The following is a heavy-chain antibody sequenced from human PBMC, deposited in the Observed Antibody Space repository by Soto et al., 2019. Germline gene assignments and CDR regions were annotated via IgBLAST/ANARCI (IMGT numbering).Heavy chain of an antibody. V-gene: IGHV1-69*12. CDR1: GGTFSSYA. D-gene: IGHD6-13*01. CDR3: ARGGTTKYSSSHYYYYGMDV. CDR2: IIRIFGTA. Sequence: QVQLVHSGAELKKPGSSVKVSCKASGGTFSSYAISCVLQAPGQGLEWMGVIIRIFGTADYAQKIQCRVTITAGESTSTAYMELSRLRAEDTVVYYCARGGTTKYSSSHYYYYGMDVWGQGTTVTVSS. J-gene: IGHJ6*02.